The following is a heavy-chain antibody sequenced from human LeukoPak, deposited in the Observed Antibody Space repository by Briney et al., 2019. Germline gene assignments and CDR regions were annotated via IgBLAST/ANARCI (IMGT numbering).Heavy chain of an antibody. Sequence: GGSLRLSCAASGFTFRYYAMHWVRQAPGKGLEYVSTISNDGARRNYANSVKGRFSISKDNSKSTLYLQMGRLGAEDMAVYYCARDIGTAPGWFDSWGQGTLVTVSS. CDR2: ISNDGARR. CDR3: ARDIGTAPGWFDS. CDR1: GFTFRYYA. V-gene: IGHV3-64*01. D-gene: IGHD2-21*02. J-gene: IGHJ5*01.